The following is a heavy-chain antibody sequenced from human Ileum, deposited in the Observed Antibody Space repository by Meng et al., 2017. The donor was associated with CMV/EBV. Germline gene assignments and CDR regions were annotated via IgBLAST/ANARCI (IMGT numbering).Heavy chain of an antibody. CDR1: GDSISRDNCH. V-gene: IGHV4-61*09. CDR3: EIYYGGVGGRGY. D-gene: IGHD2-21*01. J-gene: IGHJ4*02. CDR2: RHKNGND. Sequence: QVQWQGAGQGIVMPSQTLSLPVSVSGDSISRDNCHWSGIRQPAGKGLEWIGQRHKNGNDNYNASLKSRVTISIDTSKNKFSLTLTSVTAADTAVYYCEIYYGGVGGRGYWAQGTLVTVSS.